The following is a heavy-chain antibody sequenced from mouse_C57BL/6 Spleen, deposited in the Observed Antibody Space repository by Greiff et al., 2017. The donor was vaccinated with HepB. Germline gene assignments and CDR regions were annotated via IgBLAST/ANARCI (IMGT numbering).Heavy chain of an antibody. Sequence: VQLQQPGAELVRPGSSVKLSCKASGYTFTSYWMHWVKQRPIQGLEWIGNIDPSDSETHYNQKFKDKATLTVDKSSSTAYMQLSSLTSEDSAVYYCARESNYVNYAMDYWGQGTSVTVSS. V-gene: IGHV1-52*01. D-gene: IGHD2-5*01. J-gene: IGHJ4*01. CDR3: ARESNYVNYAMDY. CDR1: GYTFTSYW. CDR2: IDPSDSET.